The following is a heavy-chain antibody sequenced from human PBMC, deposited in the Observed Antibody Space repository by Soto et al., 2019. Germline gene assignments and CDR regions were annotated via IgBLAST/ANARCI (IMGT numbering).Heavy chain of an antibody. Sequence: GGSLRLSCAASGFTFSSYWMHWVRQAPGKGLVWVSRINSDGRSISYADSVKGRFTISRDNAKNTLFLQMNSLRAEDTAVYYCARGGSSSYNWFDPWGQGTLVTVSS. J-gene: IGHJ5*02. D-gene: IGHD6-13*01. V-gene: IGHV3-74*01. CDR2: INSDGRSI. CDR1: GFTFSSYW. CDR3: ARGGSSSYNWFDP.